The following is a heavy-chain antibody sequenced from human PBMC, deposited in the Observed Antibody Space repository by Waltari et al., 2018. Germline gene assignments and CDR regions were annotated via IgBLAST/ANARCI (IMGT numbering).Heavy chain of an antibody. Sequence: EVQLVESGGGLVQPGGSLRLSCAASGFTFSRYWRHWVRQVPGQGLGWVSRIILDGSSASYAESVEGRFTISRDNPKNTLYLQMNSLRAEDTAVYYCARDGDHYNMDVWGQGTTVTVSS. CDR1: GFTFSRYW. D-gene: IGHD2-21*02. CDR2: IILDGSSA. CDR3: ARDGDHYNMDV. J-gene: IGHJ6*02. V-gene: IGHV3-74*01.